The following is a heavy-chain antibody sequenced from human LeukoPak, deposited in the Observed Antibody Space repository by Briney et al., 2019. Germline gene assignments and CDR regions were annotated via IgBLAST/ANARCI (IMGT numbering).Heavy chain of an antibody. Sequence: PSETLSLICTVSGGSITNNYWSWIRQVAGKGLEWIGRIYISGSTNYNPSLKSRISMSIDASKSQFSLNLTSVTAADTAVYYCATQMGVPAATEYFQHWGQGTLVTVSS. V-gene: IGHV4-4*07. J-gene: IGHJ1*01. CDR2: IYISGST. CDR1: GGSITNNY. CDR3: ATQMGVPAATEYFQH. D-gene: IGHD2-2*01.